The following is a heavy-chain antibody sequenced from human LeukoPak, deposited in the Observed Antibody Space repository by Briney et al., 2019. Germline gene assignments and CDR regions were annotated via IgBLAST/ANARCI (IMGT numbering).Heavy chain of an antibody. D-gene: IGHD4-17*01. V-gene: IGHV3-23*01. J-gene: IGHJ4*02. Sequence: PGGSLRLSCAASGFTFSSYATSWVRQAPGKGLEWVSTNADSVKGRFTISRDNSKNTLYLQMNSLRAEDTAVYFCAKDLYGDYVGDYWGQGTLVTVSS. CDR3: AKDLYGDYVGDY. CDR1: GFTFSSYA.